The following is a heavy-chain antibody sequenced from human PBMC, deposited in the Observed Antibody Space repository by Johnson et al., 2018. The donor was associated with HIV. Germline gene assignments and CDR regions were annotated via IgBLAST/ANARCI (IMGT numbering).Heavy chain of an antibody. CDR3: AKDIRRYSIARGAFDI. Sequence: LVESGGGLVQPGGSLRLSCAASGFTVSSNYMSWVRQAPGKGLEWVSGISWNSGSVGYADSVKGRFTISRDNAKNSLYLQMNSLRAEDTALYYCAKDIRRYSIARGAFDIWGQGTMVTVSS. J-gene: IGHJ3*02. D-gene: IGHD6-13*01. CDR2: ISWNSGSV. V-gene: IGHV3-9*01. CDR1: GFTVSSNY.